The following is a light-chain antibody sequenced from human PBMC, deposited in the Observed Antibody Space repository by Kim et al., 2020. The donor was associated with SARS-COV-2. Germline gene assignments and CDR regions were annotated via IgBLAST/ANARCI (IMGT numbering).Light chain of an antibody. CDR1: QDVNNY. Sequence: ASVGDRVSITCQASQDVNNYLSWFQQKPGKAPNLLIYEASDLETGVPSRFSGSGSGTEFTFTISSLQPEDIATYYCQQYNNLPLTFGGGTKVDIK. V-gene: IGKV1-33*01. J-gene: IGKJ4*01. CDR2: EAS. CDR3: QQYNNLPLT.